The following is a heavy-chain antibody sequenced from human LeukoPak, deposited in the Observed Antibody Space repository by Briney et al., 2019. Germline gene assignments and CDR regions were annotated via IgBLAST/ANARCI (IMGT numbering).Heavy chain of an antibody. Sequence: QPGGSLRLSCAASGFTFSSYAMSWVRQAPGKGLEWVSAISGSGGSTYYADSVKGRFTISRDNSKNTLYLQMNSLRAEDTAVYYCAKDLGYSLLWFGESHFDYWGQGTLVTVSS. D-gene: IGHD3-10*01. CDR2: ISGSGGST. J-gene: IGHJ4*02. V-gene: IGHV3-23*01. CDR1: GFTFSSYA. CDR3: AKDLGYSLLWFGESHFDY.